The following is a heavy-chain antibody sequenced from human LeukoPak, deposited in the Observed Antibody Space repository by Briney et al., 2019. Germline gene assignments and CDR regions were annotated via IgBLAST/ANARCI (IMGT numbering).Heavy chain of an antibody. V-gene: IGHV3-7*01. D-gene: IGHD3-3*01. CDR1: GFTFSSYW. CDR3: ARGGYYGSGRYYFDS. CDR2: INQVGNEK. J-gene: IGHJ4*02. Sequence: GGSLRLSCAASGFTFSSYWMSWVRQAPGKGLEWVANINQVGNEKHCVDSVKGRFTISRDNAKNTLHLQMNSLRAEDTAVYYCARGGYYGSGRYYFDSWGQGTLVTVSS.